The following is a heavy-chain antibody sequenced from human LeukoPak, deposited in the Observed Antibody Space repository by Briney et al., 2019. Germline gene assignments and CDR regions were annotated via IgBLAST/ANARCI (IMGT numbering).Heavy chain of an antibody. Sequence: GGSLRLSCAASGFTFSDYYMSWIRQAPGKGLEWVSYVSSGSSTIYYADSVKGRFTVSRDNGKRSLYLHMNSLRAEDTAMYYCARDHYDFWSGYYDDYWGQGTLVTVSS. D-gene: IGHD3-3*01. J-gene: IGHJ4*02. CDR2: VSSGSSTI. CDR3: ARDHYDFWSGYYDDY. V-gene: IGHV3-11*04. CDR1: GFTFSDYY.